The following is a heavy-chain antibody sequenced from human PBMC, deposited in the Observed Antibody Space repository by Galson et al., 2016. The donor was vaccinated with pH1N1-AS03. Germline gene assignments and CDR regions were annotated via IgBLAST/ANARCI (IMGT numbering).Heavy chain of an antibody. CDR3: VRGSPHSSSTNYAFEF. D-gene: IGHD6-13*01. V-gene: IGHV3-21*04. Sequence: YYGESMQGRFTISRDNAKKSLYLEISGLRADDTAVYYCVRGSPHSSSTNYAFEFWGRGTMVTVSS. J-gene: IGHJ3*01.